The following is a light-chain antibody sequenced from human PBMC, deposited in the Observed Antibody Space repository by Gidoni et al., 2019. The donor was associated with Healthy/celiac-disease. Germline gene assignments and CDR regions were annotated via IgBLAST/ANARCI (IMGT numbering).Light chain of an antibody. V-gene: IGKV1-9*01. CDR3: QQLNSYPRGLT. CDR2: AAS. CDR1: QGISSY. J-gene: IGKJ4*01. Sequence: DIQLTQSPSFLSASVGDRVTITCRASQGISSYLAWYQQKPGKAAKLLIYAASTLQSGVPSRFSGSGSGTEFTLTISSLQPEDFATYYCQQLNSYPRGLTFGGGTKVEIK.